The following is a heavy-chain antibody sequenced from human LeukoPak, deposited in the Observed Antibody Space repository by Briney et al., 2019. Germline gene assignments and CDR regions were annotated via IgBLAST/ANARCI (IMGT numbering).Heavy chain of an antibody. J-gene: IGHJ4*02. CDR1: GGSISSYY. CDR2: IYYSGST. Sequence: PSETLSLTCTVSGGSISSYYWSWIRQPPGKGLEWIGYIYYSGSTNYNPSLKSRVPISVDTSKNQFSMKLSSVTAADTAVYYCARYGGSSWPLPFDYWGQGTLVTVSS. CDR3: ARYGGSSWPLPFDY. D-gene: IGHD6-13*01. V-gene: IGHV4-59*01.